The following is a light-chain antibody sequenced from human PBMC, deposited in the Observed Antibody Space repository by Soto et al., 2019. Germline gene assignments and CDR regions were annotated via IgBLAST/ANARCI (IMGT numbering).Light chain of an antibody. V-gene: IGKV3-20*01. CDR3: QKYGSSPPYT. CDR2: AAS. CDR1: RTFASSY. J-gene: IGKJ2*01. Sequence: EIVLTQSPDTLSLSPGERATLACRASRTFASSYLAWYQQKPGQAPRLLIYAASTRATGIPDRFSGSGSGADFSLTISRLEPEDSAVYYCQKYGSSPPYTFGQGTQLEIK.